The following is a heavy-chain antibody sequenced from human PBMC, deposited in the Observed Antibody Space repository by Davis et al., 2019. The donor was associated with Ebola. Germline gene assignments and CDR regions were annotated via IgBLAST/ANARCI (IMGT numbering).Heavy chain of an antibody. J-gene: IGHJ5*02. D-gene: IGHD2-2*02. CDR2: ISYDGSNK. Sequence: GGSLRLSCAASGFTFSSYAMHWVRQAPGKGLEWVAVISYDGSNKYYADSVKGRFTISRDNAKNSLYLQMNSLRAEDTAVYYCAREAFVVVPAAIRWFDPWGQGTLVTVSS. CDR1: GFTFSSYA. V-gene: IGHV3-30-3*01. CDR3: AREAFVVVPAAIRWFDP.